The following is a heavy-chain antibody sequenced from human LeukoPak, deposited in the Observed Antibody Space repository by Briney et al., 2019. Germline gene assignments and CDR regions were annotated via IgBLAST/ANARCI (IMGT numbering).Heavy chain of an antibody. D-gene: IGHD1-26*01. CDR3: AKNSGNSDFDY. Sequence: SETLSLTCAVSGDSISSNNWWTWVRQPPGKGLEWIGEISHGGSTNYNPSLKSRVTISVDKSENHFSQKLSSVTAADTAVYYCAKNSGNSDFDYWGQGTLITVSS. CDR1: GDSISSNNW. CDR2: ISHGGST. J-gene: IGHJ4*02. V-gene: IGHV4-4*02.